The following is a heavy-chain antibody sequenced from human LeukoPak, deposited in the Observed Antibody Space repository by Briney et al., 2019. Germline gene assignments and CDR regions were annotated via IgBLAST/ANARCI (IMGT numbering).Heavy chain of an antibody. J-gene: IGHJ4*02. CDR1: GFTFSSYW. D-gene: IGHD1-26*01. V-gene: IGHV3-7*01. CDR2: IKGDESAR. CDR3: ARDVVGSLDY. Sequence: GGSLRLSCAASGFTFSSYWMAWVRQAQGKGLEWVANIKGDESARHQADSVKGRFTISRDNTRNPLYLQMTNLRGDDTAVYYCARDVVGSLDYWGQGTLVTVSS.